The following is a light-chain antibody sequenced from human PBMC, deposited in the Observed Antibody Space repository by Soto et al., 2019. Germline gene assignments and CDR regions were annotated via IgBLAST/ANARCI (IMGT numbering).Light chain of an antibody. J-gene: IGKJ5*01. CDR3: HQRSNWPPDT. CDR1: QSIRSNY. Sequence: EIVLTQSPGTLSLSPGERATLCCGASQSIRSNYLAWYQQKPGLAPRLLIYDASTRATGIPDRFSGSGSGTDFTLTISSLEPEDFAVYYCHQRSNWPPDTFGQGTRLEI. V-gene: IGKV3D-20*02. CDR2: DAS.